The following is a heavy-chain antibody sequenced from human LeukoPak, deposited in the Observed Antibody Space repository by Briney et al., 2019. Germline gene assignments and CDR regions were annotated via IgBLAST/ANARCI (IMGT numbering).Heavy chain of an antibody. J-gene: IGHJ4*02. CDR1: GPSISTDGYY. CDR3: ASHHQQRAQDTFDS. D-gene: IGHD2-15*01. V-gene: IGHV4-39*02. CDR2: LYSGGTT. Sequence: SQTLSLTCTVSGPSISTDGYYWAWLRQSPEKGLEWTLILYSGGTTHYNPSVESRFTIAEDTSKNHFSLTLSSVTAADTAVYFCASHHQQRAQDTFDSWGQGTLVTVSS.